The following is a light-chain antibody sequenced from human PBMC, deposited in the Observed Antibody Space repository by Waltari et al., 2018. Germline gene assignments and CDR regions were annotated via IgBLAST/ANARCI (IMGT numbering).Light chain of an antibody. V-gene: IGKV3D-20*01. J-gene: IGKJ1*01. CDR2: DSF. CDR3: HQYDTSPQT. Sequence: CGASQNTRGANFTRYQHGRGQAPGLLIYDSFIRATGIPDRCSGSGSGADFTLTISSLAPEDSAVYFCHQYDTSPQTFGQGTKVSIK. CDR1: QNTRGAN.